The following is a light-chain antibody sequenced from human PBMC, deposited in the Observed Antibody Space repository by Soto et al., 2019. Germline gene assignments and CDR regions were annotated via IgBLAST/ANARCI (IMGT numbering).Light chain of an antibody. CDR2: GAT. J-gene: IGKJ2*01. CDR3: QQYNNWPYT. V-gene: IGKV3-15*01. CDR1: QPVSRN. Sequence: EIVMTQSPATLSVSPGERVTLSCRASQPVSRNFAWYRQKPGQAPTLVIYGATTRATCIPARFSGSGYGTDVPLTISSLLSEDFAVYYCQQYNNWPYTFGQGTKLEIK.